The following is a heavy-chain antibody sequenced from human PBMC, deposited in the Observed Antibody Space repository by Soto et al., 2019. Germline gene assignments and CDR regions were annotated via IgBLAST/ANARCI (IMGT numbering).Heavy chain of an antibody. D-gene: IGHD3-3*01. Sequence: GGSLRLSCSASGFTFSSYEMNWVRPAPGKGLEWVSYISDSGRTIYYADSVKGRFTVSRDDAQNSVYLQMDSLRAEDTAVYYCARDLLHYDFWSGYSAYFYYGMDVWGQGTTVTVSS. J-gene: IGHJ6*02. CDR3: ARDLLHYDFWSGYSAYFYYGMDV. V-gene: IGHV3-48*03. CDR1: GFTFSSYE. CDR2: ISDSGRTI.